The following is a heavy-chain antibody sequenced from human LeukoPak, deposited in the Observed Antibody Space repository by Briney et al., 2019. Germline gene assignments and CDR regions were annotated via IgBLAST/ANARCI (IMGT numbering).Heavy chain of an antibody. V-gene: IGHV1-69*05. D-gene: IGHD2-2*01. CDR2: IIPIFGTA. Sequence: SVKVSCKASGYTFTGYYMHWVRQAPGQGLEWMGGIIPIFGTANYAQKFQGRVTITTDESTSTAYMELSSLRSEDTAVYYCAIRRKTLGYCSSTSCYSFDYWGQGTLVTVSS. CDR1: GYTFTGYY. J-gene: IGHJ4*02. CDR3: AIRRKTLGYCSSTSCYSFDY.